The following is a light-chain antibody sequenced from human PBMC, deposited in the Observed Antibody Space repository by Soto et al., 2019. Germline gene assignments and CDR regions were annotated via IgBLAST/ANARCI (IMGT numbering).Light chain of an antibody. CDR2: GAS. Sequence: EILVTQSPASLSVSPGERATLSCRASQSISNKLAWYQQKPGQAPRLLIYGASTRATGVPARFSGSGSGTEFTLTISSLQSEDFAVYYCQQYNDWLGTFGGGTKVEIK. CDR3: QQYNDWLGT. V-gene: IGKV3-15*01. J-gene: IGKJ4*01. CDR1: QSISNK.